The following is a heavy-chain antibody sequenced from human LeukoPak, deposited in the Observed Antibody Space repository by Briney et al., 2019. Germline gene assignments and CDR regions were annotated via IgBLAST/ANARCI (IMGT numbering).Heavy chain of an antibody. D-gene: IGHD3-22*01. CDR2: INPNSGGT. CDR3: ARGFSSGYYGGDY. V-gene: IGHV1-2*02. Sequence: ASVKVSCKASGYTFTGYYMHWVRQAPGQGLEWMGWINPNSGGTNYAQKFQGRVTMTRDTSISTVYMELSRLRSDDTAVYYCARGFSSGYYGGDYWGQGTLVTVSS. J-gene: IGHJ4*02. CDR1: GYTFTGYY.